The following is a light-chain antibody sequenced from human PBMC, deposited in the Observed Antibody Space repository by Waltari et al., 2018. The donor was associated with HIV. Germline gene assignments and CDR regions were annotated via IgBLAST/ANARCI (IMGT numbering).Light chain of an antibody. J-gene: IGLJ3*02. CDR1: SSNIGAGHE. V-gene: IGLV1-40*01. Sequence: QSVLTQPPSVSGAPGQRVTFSCTGSSSNIGAGHEVHWYQQLPGTDPKLLIDGNNNRPAGVPDRFSGSKSGTSASLAITGLQAEDEGDYYCQSYDSSLSGPVFGGGTKLTVL. CDR3: QSYDSSLSGPV. CDR2: GNN.